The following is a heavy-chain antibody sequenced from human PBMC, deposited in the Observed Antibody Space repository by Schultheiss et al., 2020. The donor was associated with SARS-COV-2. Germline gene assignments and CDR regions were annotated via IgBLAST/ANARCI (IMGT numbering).Heavy chain of an antibody. CDR3: ARLQNDGRIDY. J-gene: IGHJ4*02. V-gene: IGHV3-23*01. Sequence: GGSLRLSCAASGFTFSSYSMNWVRQAPGKGLEWVSAISGSGGSTYYADSVKGRFTISRDNSKNTVYLQMDSLRTEDAAVYYCARLQNDGRIDYWGQGILVTVSS. CDR1: GFTFSSYS. CDR2: ISGSGGST. D-gene: IGHD1-26*01.